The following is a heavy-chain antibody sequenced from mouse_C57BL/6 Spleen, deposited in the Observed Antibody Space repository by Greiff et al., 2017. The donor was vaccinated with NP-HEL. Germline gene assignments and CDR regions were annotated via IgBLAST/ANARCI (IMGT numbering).Heavy chain of an antibody. CDR3: ASPYYYGSSYRAMDY. CDR1: GYTFTDYY. D-gene: IGHD1-1*01. V-gene: IGHV1-26*01. CDR2: INPNNGGT. Sequence: EVQLQQSGPELVKPGASVKISCKASGYTFTDYYMNWVKQSHGKSLEWIGDINPNNGGTSYNQKFKGKATLTVDKSSSTAYMELRSLPSEDSAVYYCASPYYYGSSYRAMDYWGQGTSVTVSS. J-gene: IGHJ4*01.